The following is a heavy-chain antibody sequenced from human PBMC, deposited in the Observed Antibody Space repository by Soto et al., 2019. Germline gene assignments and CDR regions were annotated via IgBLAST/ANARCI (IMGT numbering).Heavy chain of an antibody. CDR1: AASFSKYY. Sequence: KPSETLSLTCTVSAASFSKYYWTWIRQPPGKGLEWIGYIYFNGNTNYNPSLKRRVTISVDTSKKQISLNLTSVTDADTAVYFCARANQIAPKRNAFDIWGQGTLVTVSS. J-gene: IGHJ3*02. D-gene: IGHD6-13*01. CDR3: ARANQIAPKRNAFDI. V-gene: IGHV4-59*13. CDR2: IYFNGNT.